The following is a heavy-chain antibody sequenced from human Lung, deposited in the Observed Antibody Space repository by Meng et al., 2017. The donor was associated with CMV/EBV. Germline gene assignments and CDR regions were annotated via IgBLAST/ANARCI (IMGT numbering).Heavy chain of an antibody. Sequence: XXXLTXXVSGGSISSYYWSWIRQPPGKGLEWIGYIYYSGSTNYNPSLKSRVTISVDTSKNQFSLKLSSVTAADTAVYYCAREPAAAGGDAFDIWGQGTMVTVSS. J-gene: IGHJ3*02. CDR1: GGSISSYY. D-gene: IGHD6-13*01. CDR3: AREPAAAGGDAFDI. V-gene: IGHV4-59*01. CDR2: IYYSGST.